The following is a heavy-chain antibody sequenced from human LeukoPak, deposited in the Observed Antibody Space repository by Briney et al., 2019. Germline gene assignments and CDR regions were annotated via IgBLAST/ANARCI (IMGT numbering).Heavy chain of an antibody. CDR1: GFTFSSYA. V-gene: IGHV3-23*01. Sequence: GGSLRLSCAASGFTFSSYAMSWVRQAPGKGRGWVSAISGSGGSTYYADSVKGRFTISRDNSKNTLYLQMNSLRAEDTAVYYCAKAPLPYSSGWYYFQHWGQGTLVTVSS. CDR2: ISGSGGST. D-gene: IGHD6-19*01. CDR3: AKAPLPYSSGWYYFQH. J-gene: IGHJ1*01.